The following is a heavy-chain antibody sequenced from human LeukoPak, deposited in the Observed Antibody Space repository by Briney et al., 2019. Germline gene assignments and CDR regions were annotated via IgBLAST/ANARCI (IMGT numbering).Heavy chain of an antibody. J-gene: IGHJ4*02. D-gene: IGHD1-26*01. CDR2: INHSVST. V-gene: IGHV4-34*01. CDR3: ARVVGATLDY. CDR1: GGSFSGYY. Sequence: SETLSLTCAVYGGSFSGYYWSWIRQPPGKGLEWIGEINHSVSTNYNPSLKSRVTISVDTSKNQFSLKLSSLTAADTAVYYCARVVGATLDYWGQGTMVTVSS.